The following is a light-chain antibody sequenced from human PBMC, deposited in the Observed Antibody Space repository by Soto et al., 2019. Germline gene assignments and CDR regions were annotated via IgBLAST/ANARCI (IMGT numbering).Light chain of an antibody. CDR3: QQYGSSYT. CDR1: QSVSSSY. Sequence: EIVLTQSPGTLSLSPGERATLSCRASQSVSSSYLAWYQQKPGQAPRLLIYGASSRATGIPDRFSGSGSGTDFTLTISILEPEDFAVYYCQQYGSSYTFGQGTKLEIQ. J-gene: IGKJ2*01. CDR2: GAS. V-gene: IGKV3-20*01.